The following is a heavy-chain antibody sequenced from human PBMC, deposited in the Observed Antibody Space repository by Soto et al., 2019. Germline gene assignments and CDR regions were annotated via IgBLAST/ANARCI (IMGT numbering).Heavy chain of an antibody. CDR2: SYYSGST. V-gene: IGHV4-59*01. J-gene: IGHJ4*02. Sequence: QVQLQESGPGLVKPSETLSLTCTVSGGSISSYYWSCIRQPPGKGLEWIGYSYYSGSTNYNPSLKSRVTISVDTSKNQFSLKLSSVTAADTAVYYCARMTFDDYFDYWGQGTLVTVSS. D-gene: IGHD2-21*02. CDR3: ARMTFDDYFDY. CDR1: GGSISSYY.